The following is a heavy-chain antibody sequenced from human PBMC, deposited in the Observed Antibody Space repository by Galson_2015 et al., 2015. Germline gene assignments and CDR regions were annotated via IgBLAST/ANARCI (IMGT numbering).Heavy chain of an antibody. Sequence: PALVKPTQTLTLTCTFSGFSLSTSGMCVSWIRQPPGKALEWLALIYWNDDKRYSPSLKSRLTITKDTSKNQVVLTMTNMDPVDTATYYCAHRRYRLGGSDDSSGYYGGPTNWFDPWGQGTLVTVSS. CDR3: AHRRYRLGGSDDSSGYYGGPTNWFDP. J-gene: IGHJ5*02. D-gene: IGHD3-22*01. V-gene: IGHV2-5*08. CDR2: IYWNDDK. CDR1: GFSLSTSGMC.